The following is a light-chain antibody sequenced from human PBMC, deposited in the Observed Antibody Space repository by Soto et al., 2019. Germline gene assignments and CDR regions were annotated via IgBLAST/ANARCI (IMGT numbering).Light chain of an antibody. V-gene: IGLV1-40*01. CDR2: GSN. Sequence: QSVLTQAPSVSGAPGQRVTIYCTGSSSNIGAGNDVHRYQQLPGTAPKLLIYGSNNRPSGVPDRFSVSKSGTSASLAITGLQAEDEADYYCQSFDSGWSVVFGGGTQLTVL. CDR1: SSNIGAGND. CDR3: QSFDSGWSVV. J-gene: IGLJ3*02.